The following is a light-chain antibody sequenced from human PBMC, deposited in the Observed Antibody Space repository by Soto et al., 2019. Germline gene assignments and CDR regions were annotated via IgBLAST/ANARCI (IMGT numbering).Light chain of an antibody. CDR2: KAS. CDR3: QQYNSQWT. V-gene: IGKV1-5*03. J-gene: IGKJ1*01. Sequence: IQRPESPSTLSASVVDRVTITCRASQSISSWLAWYQQKPGRAPKLQIYKASSLESGVPSRFSGSGSGTEFTLTISSLQPDDFATYYCQQYNSQWTFGQGTKVDIK. CDR1: QSISSW.